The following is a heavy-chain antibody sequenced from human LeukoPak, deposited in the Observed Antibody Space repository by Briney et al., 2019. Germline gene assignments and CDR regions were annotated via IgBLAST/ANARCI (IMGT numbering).Heavy chain of an antibody. CDR1: GFTFSSYA. CDR3: ARETRRAFDY. Sequence: GGSLRLSCAASGFTFSSYAMHWVRQAPGKGLEWVAVISYDGSNKYYADSVKGRFTISRDNSKNTLYLQMNSLRAEDTAVYYCARETRRAFDYWGQGTLVTVSS. CDR2: ISYDGSNK. V-gene: IGHV3-30*04. J-gene: IGHJ4*02.